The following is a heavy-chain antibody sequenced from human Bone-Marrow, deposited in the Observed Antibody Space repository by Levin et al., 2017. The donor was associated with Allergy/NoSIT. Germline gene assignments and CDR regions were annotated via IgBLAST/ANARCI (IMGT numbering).Heavy chain of an antibody. V-gene: IGHV3-15*01. CDR3: TTYSSSWYYVDY. CDR2: IKNKADGATT. Sequence: GESLKISCAASGITFSNAWMSWARQAPGKGLEWVGRIKNKADGATTEYAAPVKGRFTISRDDSKNTLYLQMNSLKTEDTAVYFCTTYSSSWYYVDYWGQGTLVTVSS. D-gene: IGHD6-13*01. CDR1: GITFSNAW. J-gene: IGHJ4*02.